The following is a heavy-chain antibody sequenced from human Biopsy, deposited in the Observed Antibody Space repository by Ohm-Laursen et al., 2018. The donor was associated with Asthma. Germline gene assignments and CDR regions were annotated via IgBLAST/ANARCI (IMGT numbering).Heavy chain of an antibody. CDR3: ARGDSRGNCCIFDS. D-gene: IGHD2-15*01. Sequence: SLRLSCTASGFNFTTYAIDWIRQAPGRGLEWISAISGSGRSAYYADSVKGQFTISRDNSKNTVFLLMNSLRAEDTALYYCARGDSRGNCCIFDSWGLGTLVTVSS. J-gene: IGHJ4*02. V-gene: IGHV3-23*01. CDR1: GFNFTTYA. CDR2: ISGSGRSA.